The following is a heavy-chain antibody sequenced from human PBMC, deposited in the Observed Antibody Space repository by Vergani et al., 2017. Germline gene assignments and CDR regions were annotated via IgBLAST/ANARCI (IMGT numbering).Heavy chain of an antibody. V-gene: IGHV4-39*07. CDR1: GGSISSSSYY. CDR2: IYYSGST. D-gene: IGHD6-19*01. Sequence: QLQLQESGPGLVKPSETLSLTCTVSGGSISSSSYYWGWIRQPPGKGLEWIGSIYYSGSTYYNPSLKSRVTISVDTSKNQFSLKLSSVTAADTAVYYCARGTAVAGTFDYWGQGTLVTVSS. J-gene: IGHJ4*02. CDR3: ARGTAVAGTFDY.